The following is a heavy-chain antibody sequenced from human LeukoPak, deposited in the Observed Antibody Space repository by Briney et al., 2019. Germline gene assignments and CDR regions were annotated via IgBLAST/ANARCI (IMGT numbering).Heavy chain of an antibody. V-gene: IGHV4-38-2*01. CDR2: VFHSGST. CDR3: ARSSSTAGIDY. CDR1: GYSISSGRY. J-gene: IGHJ4*02. Sequence: PSETLSLTCAVSGYSISSGRYWGWIRQPPEKGLEWIGSVFHSGSTYYNPSLKSRVTISVDTSKNHFSLNLRSVTAADTAVYYCARSSSTAGIDYWGQGTLVTVSS. D-gene: IGHD2-2*01.